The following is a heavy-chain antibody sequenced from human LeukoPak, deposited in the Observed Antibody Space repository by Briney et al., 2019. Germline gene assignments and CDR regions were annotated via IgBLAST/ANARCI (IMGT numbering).Heavy chain of an antibody. V-gene: IGHV3-64*02. CDR1: GFTFSDYT. CDR3: ARGHS. CDR2: VGHSGTYT. Sequence: GGSLRLSCPASGFTFSDYTMHWVRQAPGKGLEYVSAVGHSGTYTYADSVKGRFTISRDNSKNTLYLQMGSLRTEDMGVYYCARGHSWGQGALVTVSS. J-gene: IGHJ4*02.